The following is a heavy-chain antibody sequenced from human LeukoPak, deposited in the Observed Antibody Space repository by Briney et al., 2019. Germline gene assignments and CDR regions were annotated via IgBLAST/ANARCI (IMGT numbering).Heavy chain of an antibody. Sequence: PSETLSLICTVSGGSISSYYWSWIRQPPGKGLEWIGYIYYSGSTNYNPSLKSRVTISVDTSKNQFSLKLSSVTAADTALYYCARARFLNWFDPWGQGTLVTVSP. CDR3: ARARFLNWFDP. D-gene: IGHD3-3*01. CDR1: GGSISSYY. CDR2: IYYSGST. V-gene: IGHV4-59*01. J-gene: IGHJ5*02.